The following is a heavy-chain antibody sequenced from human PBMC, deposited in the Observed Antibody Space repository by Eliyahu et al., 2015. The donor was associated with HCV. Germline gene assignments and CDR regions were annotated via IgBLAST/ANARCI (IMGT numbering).Heavy chain of an antibody. J-gene: IGHJ3*02. CDR3: ARDETTVTTPPDAFDI. CDR1: GGSISSSSYY. V-gene: IGHV4-39*07. Sequence: QLQLQESGPGLVKPSETLSLTCTVSGGSISSSSYYWGWIRQPPGKGLEWIGSIYYSGSTYYNPSLKSRVTISVDTSKNQFSLKLSSVTAADTAVYYCARDETTVTTPPDAFDIWGQGTMVTVSS. D-gene: IGHD4-17*01. CDR2: IYYSGST.